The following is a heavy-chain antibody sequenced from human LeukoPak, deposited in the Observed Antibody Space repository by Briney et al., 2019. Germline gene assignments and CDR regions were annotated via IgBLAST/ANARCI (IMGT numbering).Heavy chain of an antibody. CDR2: INHSGST. J-gene: IGHJ4*02. Sequence: SETLSLTCAVYGGSFSGYYWSWIRQPPGKGLECIGEINHSGSTNYNPSLKSRVTISVDTSKNQFSLKLSSVTAADTAVYYCARRAYYDILTGYYKGSGYFDYWGQGTLVTVSS. CDR3: ARRAYYDILTGYYKGSGYFDY. CDR1: GGSFSGYY. D-gene: IGHD3-9*01. V-gene: IGHV4-34*01.